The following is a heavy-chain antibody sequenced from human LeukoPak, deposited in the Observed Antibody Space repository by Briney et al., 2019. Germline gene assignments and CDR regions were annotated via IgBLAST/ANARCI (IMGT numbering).Heavy chain of an antibody. J-gene: IGHJ4*02. CDR3: AKDRDSYSSSSPFGY. D-gene: IGHD6-6*01. Sequence: SETLSLTCTVSGGSLSSSSCYWGWIRQPPGKGLEWIGSIYYSGSTYYNPSLKSRVTISVDTSKNQFCLKLSSVTAADTAVYYCAKDRDSYSSSSPFGYWGQRTLVTVSS. CDR2: IYYSGST. V-gene: IGHV4-39*07. CDR1: GGSLSSSSCY.